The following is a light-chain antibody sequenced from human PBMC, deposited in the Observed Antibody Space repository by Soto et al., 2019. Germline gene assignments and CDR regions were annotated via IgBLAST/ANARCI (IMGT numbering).Light chain of an antibody. V-gene: IGLV2-8*01. Sequence: QSVLTQPPSASGSPGQSVTISCIGTSSDVGRYNYVSWYQHHPGKAPKLIIYEVTKRPSGVPDRFSGSKSANTASLIVSGLQADDEADYYCSSYVGSNNYVFGTGTKLTVL. CDR3: SSYVGSNNYV. CDR2: EVT. CDR1: SSDVGRYNY. J-gene: IGLJ1*01.